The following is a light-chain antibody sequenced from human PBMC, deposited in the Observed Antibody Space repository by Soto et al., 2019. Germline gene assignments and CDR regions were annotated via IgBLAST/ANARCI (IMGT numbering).Light chain of an antibody. J-gene: IGLJ1*01. CDR1: RSNIGKYF. V-gene: IGLV1-51*01. CDR3: GAWDDSVELFL. CDR2: DSN. Sequence: QSVLTQPPSLSAAPGQTVTISCSGSRSNIGKYFVSWYQHFPGAAPKLLIYDSNKRPSGIPERFSASKSGTSATLGITGLRTGDEADYYCGAWDDSVELFLFGTGTKLTVL.